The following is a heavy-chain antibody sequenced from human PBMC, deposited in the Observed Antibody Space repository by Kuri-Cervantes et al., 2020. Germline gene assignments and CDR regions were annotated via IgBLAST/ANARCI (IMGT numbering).Heavy chain of an antibody. J-gene: IGHJ4*02. CDR1: GFSFGEYV. CDR3: TSFTPHGGY. CDR2: IRKKIDGATT. Sequence: GGSLRLSCRGSGFSFGEYVMSWVRQAPGKGLEWIGFIRKKIDGATTEYAASVRGRFSISRDDSKSVAYLQMNSLKTEDTAVYYCTSFTPHGGYWGQGTLVTVSS. D-gene: IGHD2-15*01. V-gene: IGHV3-49*04.